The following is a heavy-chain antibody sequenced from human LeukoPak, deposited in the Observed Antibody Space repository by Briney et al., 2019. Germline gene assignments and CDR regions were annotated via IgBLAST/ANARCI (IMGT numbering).Heavy chain of an antibody. CDR3: AKSRSYASSWYFDY. Sequence: GGSLRLSCAVSGFTFSNYAMSWVRQAPGKGLEWVSGISGSGGSTYYADSVKGRSTISRDNSKDTLYLLMNSLRAEDAAVYYCAKSRSYASSWYFDYWGQGTLVTVSS. CDR2: ISGSGGST. D-gene: IGHD6-13*01. CDR1: GFTFSNYA. V-gene: IGHV3-23*01. J-gene: IGHJ4*02.